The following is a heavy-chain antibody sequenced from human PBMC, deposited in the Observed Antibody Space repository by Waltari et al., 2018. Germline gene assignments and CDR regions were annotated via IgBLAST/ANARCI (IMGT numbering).Heavy chain of an antibody. J-gene: IGHJ3*02. CDR1: GGSIGAYF. D-gene: IGHD1-26*01. Sequence: QVQLQESGPGLVKPSETLSLTCTVPGGSIGAYFWSWIRQPPGKGLEWIGYIYYSGSTKYNPSPKSRVIISVDTPRNQLSLKLGSVTAAESAVYYCARDSRAIGVGAIGDAFDIWGQGTMVTVSS. CDR3: ARDSRAIGVGAIGDAFDI. V-gene: IGHV4-59*01. CDR2: IYYSGST.